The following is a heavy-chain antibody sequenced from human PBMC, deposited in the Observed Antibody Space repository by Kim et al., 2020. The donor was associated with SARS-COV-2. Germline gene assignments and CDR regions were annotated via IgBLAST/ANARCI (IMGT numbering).Heavy chain of an antibody. D-gene: IGHD5-12*01. J-gene: IGHJ3*02. V-gene: IGHV3-23*01. Sequence: GGSLRLSCVGSGFTFSSYAMTWVRQAPGKGLEWVSTLSESGGSTYHADSVKGRFTISRDNSKNTIFLQMNSLRVEDTAVYHCARGRLGYNWRDAFDIWG. CDR2: LSESGGST. CDR1: GFTFSSYA. CDR3: ARGRLGYNWRDAFDI.